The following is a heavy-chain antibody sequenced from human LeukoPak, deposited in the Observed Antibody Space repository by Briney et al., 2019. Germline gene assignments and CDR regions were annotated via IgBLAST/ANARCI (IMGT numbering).Heavy chain of an antibody. CDR1: GGSISSHY. V-gene: IGHV4-59*11. Sequence: SETLSLTCTVSGGSISSHYWSWIRQPPGKGLEWIGYIYYSGSTDYNLSLKSRVTISVDTSKNQFSLKLSSVTAADTAVYYCARVYEIRYCSSTSCHYYYYMDVWGKGTTVTVSS. CDR3: ARVYEIRYCSSTSCHYYYYMDV. CDR2: IYYSGST. J-gene: IGHJ6*03. D-gene: IGHD2-2*01.